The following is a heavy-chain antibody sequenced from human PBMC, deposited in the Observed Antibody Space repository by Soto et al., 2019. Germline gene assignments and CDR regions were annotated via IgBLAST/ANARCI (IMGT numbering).Heavy chain of an antibody. CDR2: INWNTGSI. CDR1: GFIFDDYA. CDR3: AKALSGYTYGPFDC. D-gene: IGHD5-18*01. Sequence: GGSLRLSCAASGFIFDDYAMHWVRQAPGKGLEWVSGINWNTGSIGYADSVKGRFTISKDHTKNSLYLQMNSLRAEDTALYYCAKALSGYTYGPFDCWGQGTLVTVSS. V-gene: IGHV3-9*01. J-gene: IGHJ4*02.